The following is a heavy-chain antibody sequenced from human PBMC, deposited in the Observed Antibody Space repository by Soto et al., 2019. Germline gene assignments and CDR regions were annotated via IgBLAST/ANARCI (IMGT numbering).Heavy chain of an antibody. J-gene: IGHJ4*02. D-gene: IGHD6-19*01. CDR2: INHSGST. CDR1: GGSFSGYY. V-gene: IGHV4-34*01. Sequence: PSETLSLTCAVYGGSFSGYYWSWIRQPPGKGLEWIGEINHSGSTNYNPSLKSRVTISVDTSKNQFSLKLSSVTAADTAVYYCARGRIEVDSDIRYWGQGTLVTVSS. CDR3: ARGRIEVDSDIRY.